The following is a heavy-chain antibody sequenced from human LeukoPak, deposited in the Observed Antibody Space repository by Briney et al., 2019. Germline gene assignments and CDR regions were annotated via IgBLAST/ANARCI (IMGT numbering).Heavy chain of an antibody. CDR3: ARDYIAAAGSFDP. CDR2: IYYSGST. Sequence: SETLSLTCTVSGGSISSYYWSWIRQPPGKGLELIGYIYYSGSTNYNPSLKSRVTISVDTSKNQFSLKLSSVTAADTAVHYCARDYIAAAGSFDPWGQGTLVTVSS. CDR1: GGSISSYY. V-gene: IGHV4-59*01. D-gene: IGHD6-13*01. J-gene: IGHJ5*02.